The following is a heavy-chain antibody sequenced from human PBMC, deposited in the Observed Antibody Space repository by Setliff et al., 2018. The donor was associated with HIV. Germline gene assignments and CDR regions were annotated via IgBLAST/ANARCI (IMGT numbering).Heavy chain of an antibody. CDR1: GGSMNANH. CDR3: ARTGYAFDV. CDR2: IHVSGST. Sequence: PSETLSLTCTVSGGSMNANHWSWIRQSPGKGPEWIAYIHVSGSTYFNPSLSSRVTISIDTPNNQFSLRLSSVTAADTAVYYCARTGYAFDVWGLGTMVTVSS. J-gene: IGHJ3*01. V-gene: IGHV4-59*08.